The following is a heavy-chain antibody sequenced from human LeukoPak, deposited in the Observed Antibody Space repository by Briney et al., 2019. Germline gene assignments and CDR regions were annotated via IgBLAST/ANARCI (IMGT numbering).Heavy chain of an antibody. D-gene: IGHD6-19*01. CDR1: GGSFSGYY. V-gene: IGHV4-34*01. CDR2: INHSGST. CDR3: ARFLGSGWCGVDY. J-gene: IGHJ4*02. Sequence: PSETLSLTCAVYGGSFSGYYWSWIRQPPGKGLEWIGEINHSGSTNYNPSLKSRVTISVDTSKNQFSLKLSSVTAADTAVYYCARFLGSGWCGVDYWGQGTLVTVSS.